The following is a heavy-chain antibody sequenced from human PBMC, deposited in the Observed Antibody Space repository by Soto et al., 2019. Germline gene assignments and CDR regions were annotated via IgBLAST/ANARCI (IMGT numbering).Heavy chain of an antibody. D-gene: IGHD4-4*01. CDR1: GFTFSSYA. V-gene: IGHV3-30-3*01. CDR2: ISYDGSNK. J-gene: IGHJ2*01. Sequence: QVQLVESGGGVVQPGRSLRGSCAASGFTFSSYAMHWVRQAPGKGLEWVAVISYDGSNKYYADSVKGRFTISRDNSKNTLYLQMNSLRTEDTAVYYCARPLWRDDYNWGYFDLWGRGTLVTVSS. CDR3: ARPLWRDDYNWGYFDL.